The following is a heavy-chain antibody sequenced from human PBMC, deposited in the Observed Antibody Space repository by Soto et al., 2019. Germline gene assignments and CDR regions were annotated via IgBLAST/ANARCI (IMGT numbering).Heavy chain of an antibody. J-gene: IGHJ5*02. D-gene: IGHD2-21*02. Sequence: QVQLVQSGAEVKKPGASVKVSCKASGYTFTSYYMHWVRQAPGQGLERMGIINPSGGSTSYAQKFQGRVTMTRDTSTSTGYMELSSLRSEDTAVYYCARENPHIVVVTAKRGWFDPWGQGTLVTVSS. CDR3: ARENPHIVVVTAKRGWFDP. CDR1: GYTFTSYY. V-gene: IGHV1-46*01. CDR2: INPSGGST.